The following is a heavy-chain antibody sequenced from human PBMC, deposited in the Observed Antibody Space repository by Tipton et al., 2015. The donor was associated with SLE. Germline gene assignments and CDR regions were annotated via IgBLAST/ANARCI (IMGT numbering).Heavy chain of an antibody. D-gene: IGHD2-8*01. CDR1: GGSISTTSYY. V-gene: IGHV4-39*07. J-gene: IGHJ4*02. Sequence: TLSLNCSVSGGSISTTSYYWGWIRQPPGKGLEWIANIYHDGSTYYNPSLKRRDTISVDTSKNQFSLKLTSVTAADTAVFYCARHRGYFTVSDYVDYWGQGTLITVSS. CDR2: IYHDGST. CDR3: ARHRGYFTVSDYVDY.